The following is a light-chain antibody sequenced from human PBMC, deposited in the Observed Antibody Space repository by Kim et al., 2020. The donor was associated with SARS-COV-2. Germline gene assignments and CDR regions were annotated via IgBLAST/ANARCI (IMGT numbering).Light chain of an antibody. CDR2: RDS. CDR3: QAWDSSTGV. V-gene: IGLV3-1*01. Sequence: VSPGQTASFTCVEDKLGVKYACWYQQRPGQSPVLVIYRDSKRPSGIPELFSGSNSGNTATLTISGTQAMDEADYYCQAWDSSTGVFGTGTKVPS. J-gene: IGLJ1*01. CDR1: KLGVKY.